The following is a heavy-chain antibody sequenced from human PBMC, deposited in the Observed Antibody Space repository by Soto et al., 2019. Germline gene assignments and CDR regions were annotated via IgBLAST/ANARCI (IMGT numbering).Heavy chain of an antibody. V-gene: IGHV3-23*01. CDR1: GFTFSSYA. D-gene: IGHD2-15*01. CDR2: ISGSGGST. Sequence: GGSLRLSCAASGFTFSSYAMSWVRQAPGKGLEWVSAISGSGGSTYYADSVKGRFTISRDNSKNTLYLQMNSLRAEDTAVYYCAKDQHCSGGSCYLGIFDYWGQGTLVTVSS. CDR3: AKDQHCSGGSCYLGIFDY. J-gene: IGHJ4*02.